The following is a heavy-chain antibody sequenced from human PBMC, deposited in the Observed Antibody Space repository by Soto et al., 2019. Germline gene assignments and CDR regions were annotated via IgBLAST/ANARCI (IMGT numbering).Heavy chain of an antibody. V-gene: IGHV3-33*01. Sequence: QVQLVESGGGVVQPGRPLRLSCAASGFTFSSYGMHWVRQAPGKGLEWVAVIWYDGSNKYYADSVKGRFTISRDNSKNTLYLQMNSLRAEDTAVYYCARAYGSGEIYYYYGMDVWGQGTTVTVSS. CDR3: ARAYGSGEIYYYYGMDV. CDR2: IWYDGSNK. CDR1: GFTFSSYG. D-gene: IGHD3-10*01. J-gene: IGHJ6*02.